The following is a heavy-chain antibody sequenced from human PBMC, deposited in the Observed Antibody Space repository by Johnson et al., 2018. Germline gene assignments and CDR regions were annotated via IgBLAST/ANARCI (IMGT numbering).Heavy chain of an antibody. V-gene: IGHV3-30*03. CDR2: ISYDGSNE. CDR3: ARCMYGMDV. J-gene: IGHJ6*02. Sequence: QVQLVQSGGGVVQPGRSLRLSCAASGFIFSNCDMPWVRQAPGKGLEWVAGISYDGSNEYYADSVKGRFTISRDTSKNTLYLQMNSLRAEDTAVYYCARCMYGMDVWGQGTTVTVSS. CDR1: GFIFSNCD.